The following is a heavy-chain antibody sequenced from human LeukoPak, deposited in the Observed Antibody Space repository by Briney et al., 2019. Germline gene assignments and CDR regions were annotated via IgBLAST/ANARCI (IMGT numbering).Heavy chain of an antibody. D-gene: IGHD3-3*01. J-gene: IGHJ6*03. CDR3: ARARIFGVVTPSNYYYYMDV. CDR2: INHSGST. CDR1: GGSFSGYY. V-gene: IGHV4-34*01. Sequence: SETLSLTCAVYGGSFSGYYWSWIRQPPGKGLEWIGEINHSGSTNYNPSLKSRVTISVDTSKNQFSLKLSSVTAADTAVYYCARARIFGVVTPSNYYYYMDVWGKGTTVTVSS.